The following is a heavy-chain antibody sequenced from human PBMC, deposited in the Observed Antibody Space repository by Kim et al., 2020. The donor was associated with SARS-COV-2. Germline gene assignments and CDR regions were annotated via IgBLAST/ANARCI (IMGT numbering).Heavy chain of an antibody. J-gene: IGHJ4*02. V-gene: IGHV4-34*01. CDR3: AREMNDYVWGSYRRRDRNFDY. Sequence: SETLSLTCAVYGGSFSGYYWSWIRQPPGKGLEWIGEINHSGSTNYNPSLKSRVTISVDTSKNQFSLKLSSVTAADTAVYYCAREMNDYVWGSYRRRDRNFDYWGQGTLVTVSS. D-gene: IGHD3-16*02. CDR1: GGSFSGYY. CDR2: INHSGST.